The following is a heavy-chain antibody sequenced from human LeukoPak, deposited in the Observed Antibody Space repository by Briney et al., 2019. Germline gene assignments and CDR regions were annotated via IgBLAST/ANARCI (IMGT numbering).Heavy chain of an antibody. CDR3: ARVKDRNIANDAFDI. J-gene: IGHJ3*02. D-gene: IGHD2/OR15-2a*01. CDR2: ISSSSSYI. Sequence: PGGSLRLSCAASGFTFSSYSMNWVRQAPGKGLEWVSSISSSSSYIYYADSVKGRFTISRDNAKNSLYLQMNSLRAEDTAVYYCARVKDRNIANDAFDIWGQGTMVTVSS. CDR1: GFTFSSYS. V-gene: IGHV3-21*01.